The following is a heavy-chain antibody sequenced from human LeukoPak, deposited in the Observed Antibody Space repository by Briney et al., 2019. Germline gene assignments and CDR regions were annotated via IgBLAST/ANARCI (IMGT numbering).Heavy chain of an antibody. CDR1: GGSMSSYY. CDR2: ISHSGST. CDR3: ASYCTNGVCTYYFDY. Sequence: SETLSLTCTVSGGSMSSYYRSWIRQPPGKGLEWIGYISHSGSTKYNPSLKSRVTISVDTSKNQFSLKLNSVTAADTAVYYCASYCTNGVCTYYFDYWGQGTLVTVSS. J-gene: IGHJ4*02. D-gene: IGHD2-8*01. V-gene: IGHV4-59*08.